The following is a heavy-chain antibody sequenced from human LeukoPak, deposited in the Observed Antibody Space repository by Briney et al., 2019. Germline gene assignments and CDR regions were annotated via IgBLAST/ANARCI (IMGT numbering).Heavy chain of an antibody. V-gene: IGHV4-34*01. CDR3: ARGFGGLTPLFDI. D-gene: IGHD3-10*01. Sequence: PSETLSLTCAVYGGSFSGYYWSWIRQPPGKGLEWIGEINHSGSTNYNPSLKSRVTISVDTSKNQFSLKLSSVTAADTAVYYCARGFGGLTPLFDIWGQGKMVTVFS. CDR2: INHSGST. J-gene: IGHJ3*02. CDR1: GGSFSGYY.